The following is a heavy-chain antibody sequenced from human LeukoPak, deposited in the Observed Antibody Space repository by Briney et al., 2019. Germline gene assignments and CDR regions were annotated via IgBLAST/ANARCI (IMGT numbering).Heavy chain of an antibody. J-gene: IGHJ4*02. CDR3: ARADYYGSGSYYGVFFDY. V-gene: IGHV4-31*03. D-gene: IGHD3-10*01. CDR2: IYYSGST. Sequence: PSQTLSLTCTVSGGSISSGGYYWSWIRQHPGKCLEWIGYIYYSGSTYYNPSLKSRVTISVDTSKNQFSLKLSSVTAADTAVYYCARADYYGSGSYYGVFFDYWGQGTLVTVSS. CDR1: GGSISSGGYY.